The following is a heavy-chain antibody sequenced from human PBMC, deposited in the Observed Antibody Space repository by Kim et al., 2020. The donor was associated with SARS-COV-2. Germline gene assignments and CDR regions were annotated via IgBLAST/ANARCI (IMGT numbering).Heavy chain of an antibody. Sequence: GGSLRLSCAASGFTFSSYWMHWVRQAPGKGLVWVSRINSDGSSTSYADSVKGRFTISRDNAKNTLYLQMNSLRAEDTAVYYCARAYPHIVVVTAIPDYWGQGTLVTVSS. D-gene: IGHD2-21*02. J-gene: IGHJ4*02. V-gene: IGHV3-74*01. CDR2: INSDGSST. CDR1: GFTFSSYW. CDR3: ARAYPHIVVVTAIPDY.